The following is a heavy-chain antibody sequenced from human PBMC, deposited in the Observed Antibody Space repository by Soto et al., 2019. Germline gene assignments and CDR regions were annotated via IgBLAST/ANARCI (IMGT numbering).Heavy chain of an antibody. Sequence: EVQLAESGGGLVQPGRSLRLSCVASGSTFDDHAMHLVRQVPGKGLEWVSGISWNSDRIGYADSVKGRFTTSRDNAKNSLYLQMNSLRAEDTAFYYCGKDISPGGMDVWGQGTSVTVSS. J-gene: IGHJ6*02. CDR1: GSTFDDHA. CDR2: ISWNSDRI. CDR3: GKDISPGGMDV. V-gene: IGHV3-9*01.